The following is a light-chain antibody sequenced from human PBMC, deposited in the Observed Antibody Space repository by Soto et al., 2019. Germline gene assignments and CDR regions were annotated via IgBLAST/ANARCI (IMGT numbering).Light chain of an antibody. CDR3: RQSFSTPRT. J-gene: IGKJ1*01. Sequence: DIQMTQSPSSQSASVGDRVTITCRASQSINSYLNWYQQKPGKAPKLLIYAASSLQSGVPSRFSGSGSETDFTLTITSLQPDDFATYYCRQSFSTPRTFGQGTRV. CDR1: QSINSY. V-gene: IGKV1-39*01. CDR2: AAS.